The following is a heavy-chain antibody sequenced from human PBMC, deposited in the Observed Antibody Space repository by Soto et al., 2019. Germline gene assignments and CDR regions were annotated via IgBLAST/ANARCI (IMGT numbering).Heavy chain of an antibody. CDR3: ARTDRDFYGLDV. CDR1: GFTFRTYN. D-gene: IGHD2-21*02. J-gene: IGHJ6*02. V-gene: IGHV3-13*05. CDR2: ISAAGDP. Sequence: EVQLVESGGGWVKPGGPFRLSCEAAGFTFRTYNMHWVRQGTGKGLEWVSGISAAGDPDYADSVEGRFTNSRENAQNSFFLQMNSLRVGDTAVYYCARTDRDFYGLDVWGQGTTVIVSS.